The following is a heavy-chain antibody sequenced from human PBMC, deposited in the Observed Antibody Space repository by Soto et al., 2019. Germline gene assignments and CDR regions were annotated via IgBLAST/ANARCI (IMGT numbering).Heavy chain of an antibody. D-gene: IGHD3-22*01. CDR2: MYFGGSF. V-gene: IGHV4-59*02. J-gene: IGHJ5*02. CDR1: GASVSNGY. Sequence: QMQLQASGPGLVKPSETLSLTCNVSGASVSNGYWSWIRQPPGKGLEWIGFMYFGGSFNYNPSLTSRATISVETSSNQFAMKLASVTASDTAVYYFARSYYDSTGFAVDPWGQGTLVTVSS. CDR3: ARSYYDSTGFAVDP.